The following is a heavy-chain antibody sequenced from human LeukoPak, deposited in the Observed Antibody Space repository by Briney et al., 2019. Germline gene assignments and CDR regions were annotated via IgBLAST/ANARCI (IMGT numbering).Heavy chain of an antibody. CDR2: IIGGAGGT. Sequence: PGGSLRLSFAASGFTFSSYAMSWVRQAPGKGLEWVSGIIGGAGGTYYADSVKGRFTISRDNAKNTLYLQMNSLRAEDTAVYYCAHGSMYQLDYWGQGTLVTVSS. CDR1: GFTFSSYA. D-gene: IGHD2-2*01. J-gene: IGHJ4*02. V-gene: IGHV3-23*01. CDR3: AHGSMYQLDY.